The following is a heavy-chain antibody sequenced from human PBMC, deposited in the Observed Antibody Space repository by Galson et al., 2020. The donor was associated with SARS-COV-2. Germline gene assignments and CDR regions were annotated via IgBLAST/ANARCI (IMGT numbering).Heavy chain of an antibody. J-gene: IGHJ4*02. CDR3: AREGVAGTLY. Sequence: SETLSLTCAVHGGSFSGYYWSWIRQPPGKGLEWIGEIYHSGSTNYNPSLKSRVTISVDKSKNQFSLKLSSVTAADTAVYYCAREGVAGTLYWGQGTLVTVSA. CDR1: GGSFSGYY. V-gene: IGHV4-34*01. CDR2: IYHSGST. D-gene: IGHD6-19*01.